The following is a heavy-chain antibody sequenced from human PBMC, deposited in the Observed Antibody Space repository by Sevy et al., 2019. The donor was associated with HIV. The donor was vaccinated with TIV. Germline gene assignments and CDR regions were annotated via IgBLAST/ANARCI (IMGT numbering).Heavy chain of an antibody. CDR3: ARHCSGTSCSHAFDI. CDR2: INHSGST. J-gene: IGHJ3*02. D-gene: IGHD2-2*01. Sequence: SETLSLTCAVYGGSFSGYYWSWIRQPPGKVLEWIGEINHSGSTNYNPSLKSRVTISVDTSKNQFSLKLSSVTAADTALYYCARHCSGTSCSHAFDIWGQGTMVTVSS. V-gene: IGHV4-34*01. CDR1: GGSFSGYY.